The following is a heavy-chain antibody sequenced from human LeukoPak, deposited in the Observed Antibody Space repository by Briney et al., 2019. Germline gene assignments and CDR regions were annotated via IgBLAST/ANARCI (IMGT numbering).Heavy chain of an antibody. V-gene: IGHV3-30*18. D-gene: IGHD4-11*01. CDR3: AKDWGEATVTNWFDP. Sequence: GRSLRLSCAASGFTFSSYGIHWVRQAPGKGLEWVAVISYDGSNKFYADSVKGRVTISRDNSKNTLFLQMNSLRPEDTAVYYCAKDWGEATVTNWFDPWGQGTLVTVSS. CDR2: ISYDGSNK. CDR1: GFTFSSYG. J-gene: IGHJ5*02.